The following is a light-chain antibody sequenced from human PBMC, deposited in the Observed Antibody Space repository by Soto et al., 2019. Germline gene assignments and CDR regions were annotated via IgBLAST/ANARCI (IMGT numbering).Light chain of an antibody. CDR1: SSNIENNY. CDR3: GTWDSSLSVVV. J-gene: IGLJ2*01. CDR2: DNN. V-gene: IGLV1-51*01. Sequence: QSVLTQPPSVSAAPGQKVTISCSGSSSNIENNYVSWYQQLPGTAPKLLIYDNNRRPSGIPDRFSGSKSGTSATLGITGLQTGDEADYYCGTWDSSLSVVVFGGGTQLTVL.